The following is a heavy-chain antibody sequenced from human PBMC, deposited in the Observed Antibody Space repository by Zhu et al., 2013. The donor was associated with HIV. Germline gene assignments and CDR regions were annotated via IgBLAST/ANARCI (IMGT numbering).Heavy chain of an antibody. CDR3: ARGRTFGDYFDY. V-gene: IGHV4-38-2*02. Sequence: QVQLQESGPGLVKPSETLALTCTVSGFSIRSDYSWAWIRQPPGKGLEWIGNIYHSGRTYYNPSLKSRVTISADTSKNRFSLRLTSVTAADTAVYYCARGRTFGDYFDYWGQGTLVTVSS. CDR2: IYHSGRT. CDR1: GFSIRSDYS. J-gene: IGHJ4*02. D-gene: IGHD3-16*01.